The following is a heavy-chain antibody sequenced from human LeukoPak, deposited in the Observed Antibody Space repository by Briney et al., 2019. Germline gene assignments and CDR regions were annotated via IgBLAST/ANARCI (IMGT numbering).Heavy chain of an antibody. J-gene: IGHJ4*02. CDR2: IYNSGST. CDR1: GGSISNYD. CDR3: ARVGAAMDNFDY. Sequence: SETLSLTCTVSGGSISNYDWSWIRQFPGKGLGWTGYIYNSGSTNYNPSLKSRVTISKDTSKNQFSLKLSSVTAADTAVYYCARVGAAMDNFDYWGQGTLVTLS. V-gene: IGHV4-59*01. D-gene: IGHD5-18*01.